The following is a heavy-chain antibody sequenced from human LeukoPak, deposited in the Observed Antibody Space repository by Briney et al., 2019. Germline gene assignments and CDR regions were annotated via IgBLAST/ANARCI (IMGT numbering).Heavy chain of an antibody. J-gene: IGHJ3*02. CDR1: GFTFSTYG. D-gene: IGHD6-13*01. Sequence: GGSLRLSCAASGFTFSTYGMHWVRQAPGKGLEWVAFVRYDGSKKYYTNSVKGRFTISRDNSKKTLDLQMNSLRAEDTAVYYCAKGSSSWAYDAFDIWGQGTMVSVSS. V-gene: IGHV3-30*02. CDR3: AKGSSSWAYDAFDI. CDR2: VRYDGSKK.